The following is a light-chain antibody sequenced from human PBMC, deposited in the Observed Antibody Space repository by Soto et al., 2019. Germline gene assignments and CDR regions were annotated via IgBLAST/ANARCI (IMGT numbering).Light chain of an antibody. J-gene: IGKJ5*01. CDR2: AAS. CDR1: QGISSW. CDR3: QQANSFPIT. V-gene: IGKV1-12*01. Sequence: DIQMTQSPSSVSASVGDRVTITCRASQGISSWLAWYQQKPGKAPKLLIYAASSLQSGGPPRYSGSGSEPEFTLTLSRLQPEDFATYYCQQANSFPITFGQGTRLEIK.